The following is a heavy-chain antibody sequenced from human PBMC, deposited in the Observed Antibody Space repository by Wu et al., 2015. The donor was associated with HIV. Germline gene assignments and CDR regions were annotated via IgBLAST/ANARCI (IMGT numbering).Heavy chain of an antibody. Sequence: QVQLVQSGAEVKKPGASVKVSCKASGDTFTSYDINWVRQAPGQGLEWMGWMSPTTGNTGYAHRFQGRLTMTRNTSMSTAYMELSSLRSEDTAVYYYTRGRQYLANAFYYGLDVWGQGTTVTVSS. CDR3: TRGRQYLANAFYYGLDV. D-gene: IGHD2-2*01. J-gene: IGHJ6*02. V-gene: IGHV1-8*01. CDR1: GDTFTSYD. CDR2: MSPTTGNT.